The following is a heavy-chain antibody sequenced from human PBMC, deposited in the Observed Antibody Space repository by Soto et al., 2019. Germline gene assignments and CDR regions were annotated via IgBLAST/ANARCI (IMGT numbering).Heavy chain of an antibody. V-gene: IGHV1-18*01. Sequence: ASVKVSCKASGYTFTSYGISWVRQAPGQGLEWMGWISAYNGNTNYAQKLQGRVTMTTDTSTSTAYMELRSLRSDDTAVYYCARDGGSVVVVAAIDAFDIWGQGTMVTVSS. CDR2: ISAYNGNT. CDR1: GYTFTSYG. D-gene: IGHD2-15*01. J-gene: IGHJ3*02. CDR3: ARDGGSVVVVAAIDAFDI.